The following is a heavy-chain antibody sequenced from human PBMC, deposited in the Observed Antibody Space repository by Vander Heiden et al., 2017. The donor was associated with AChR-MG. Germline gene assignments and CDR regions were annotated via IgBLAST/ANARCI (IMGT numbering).Heavy chain of an antibody. CDR3: ARVRHGWEMATTFDY. CDR2: IIPIVGTA. D-gene: IGHD5-12*01. CDR1: GGTFSSYA. J-gene: IGHJ4*02. V-gene: IGHV1-69*06. Sequence: QVQLVQSGAEVQKPGSSVKVSCQASGGTFSSYAISWVRQAPGQGLEWMGGIIPIVGTANYAQKFQGRVTITADKSTSTAYMELSSLRSEDTAVYYCARVRHGWEMATTFDYWGQGTLVTVSS.